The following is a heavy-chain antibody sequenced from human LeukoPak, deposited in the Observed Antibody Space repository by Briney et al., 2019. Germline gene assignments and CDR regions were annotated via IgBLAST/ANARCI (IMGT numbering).Heavy chain of an antibody. D-gene: IGHD2-2*02. V-gene: IGHV7-4-1*02. CDR1: GFTFTKYY. CDR3: ARGGPYCSSTSCYTYNWFDP. CDR2: INTNTGNP. J-gene: IGHJ5*02. Sequence: ASVKVSCKASGFTFTKYYIHWVRQAPGQGLEWMGWINTNTGNPTYAQGFTGRFVFSLDTSVSTAYLQISSIKAEDTAVYYCARGGPYCSSTSCYTYNWFDPWGQGTLVTVSS.